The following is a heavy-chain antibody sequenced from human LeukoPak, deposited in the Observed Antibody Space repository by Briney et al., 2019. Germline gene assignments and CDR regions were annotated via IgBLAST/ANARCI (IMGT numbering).Heavy chain of an antibody. CDR1: GFTFSSYA. CDR2: ISGSGGST. Sequence: GGSLRLSCAASGFTFSSYAMSWVRQAPGKGLEWVSAISGSGGSTYYADSVKGRFTISRDNSKNTLYLQMNSLRAEDTAVYYCAHADHYYDSSGPADFDYWGQGTLVTVSS. J-gene: IGHJ4*02. V-gene: IGHV3-23*01. CDR3: AHADHYYDSSGPADFDY. D-gene: IGHD3-22*01.